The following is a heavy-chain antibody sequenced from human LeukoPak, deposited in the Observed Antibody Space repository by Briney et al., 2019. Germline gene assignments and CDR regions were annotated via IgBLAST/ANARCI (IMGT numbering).Heavy chain of an antibody. Sequence: SETLSLTCTVSGGSISSGSYYWRWIRQPAGKGLEWIGRMYTSGSTNYNPSLKSRVTISVDTSKNQFSLKLSSVTAADTAVYYCARLRDYYGSTYWGQGTLVTVSS. D-gene: IGHD3-10*01. CDR2: MYTSGST. CDR3: ARLRDYYGSTY. CDR1: GGSISSGSYY. V-gene: IGHV4-61*02. J-gene: IGHJ4*02.